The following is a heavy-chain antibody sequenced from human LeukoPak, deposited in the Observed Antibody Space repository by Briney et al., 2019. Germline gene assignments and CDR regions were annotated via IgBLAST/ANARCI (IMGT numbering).Heavy chain of an antibody. Sequence: SETLSLTCTVSGGSISSYYWSWIRQPPGKGLEWIGYIYYSGSTNYNPSLKSRVTISVDTSKNQFSLKLSSVTAADTAVYYCARDRGHYYDSREIDYWGQGTLVTVSS. D-gene: IGHD3-22*01. V-gene: IGHV4-59*01. J-gene: IGHJ4*02. CDR1: GGSISSYY. CDR2: IYYSGST. CDR3: ARDRGHYYDSREIDY.